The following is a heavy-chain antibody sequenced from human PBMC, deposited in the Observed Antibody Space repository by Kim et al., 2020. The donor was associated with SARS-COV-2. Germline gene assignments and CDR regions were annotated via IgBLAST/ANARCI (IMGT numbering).Heavy chain of an antibody. CDR3: AKGGVSDRGYS. CDR1: GFTLTGNS. J-gene: IGHJ4*02. CDR2: ISSGGGSI. Sequence: GGSLRLSCAASGFTLTGNSMNWVRQAPGKGLEWVSSISSGGGSIYYADSVKGRFTISRDNAKNSLFLQMNSLRAEDTAVYYCAKGGVSDRGYSWGQGTLVTVSS. D-gene: IGHD3-10*01. V-gene: IGHV3-21*01.